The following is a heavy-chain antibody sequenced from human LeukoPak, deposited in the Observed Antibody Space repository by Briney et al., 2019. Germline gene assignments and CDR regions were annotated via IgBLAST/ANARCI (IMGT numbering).Heavy chain of an antibody. J-gene: IGHJ1*01. CDR2: IKQGGSEK. CDR1: GFTFSNYW. CDR3: AREWLYYYDSSGYYYGSEYFQH. D-gene: IGHD3-22*01. V-gene: IGHV3-7*01. Sequence: GGSLRLSCAASGFTFSNYWMSWVRQAPGKGLEWVANIKQGGSEKYYVDSVKGRFTISRDNAKNSLYLQMNSLRAEDTAVYYCAREWLYYYDSSGYYYGSEYFQHWGQGTLVTVSS.